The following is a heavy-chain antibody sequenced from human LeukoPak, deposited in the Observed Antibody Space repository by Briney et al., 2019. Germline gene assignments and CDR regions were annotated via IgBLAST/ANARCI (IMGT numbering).Heavy chain of an antibody. CDR3: TQSNY. V-gene: IGHV3-73*01. J-gene: IGHJ4*02. CDR2: VRSKADNYAT. CDR1: GFTFSGSP. Sequence: GGSLRLSCAASGFTFSGSPILWVRQASGKGLEWVGRVRSKADNYATAYAASVQGRCTISRDDSKSTAYLQLNSLKTEDTAVYYCTQSNYWGQGALVTVSS.